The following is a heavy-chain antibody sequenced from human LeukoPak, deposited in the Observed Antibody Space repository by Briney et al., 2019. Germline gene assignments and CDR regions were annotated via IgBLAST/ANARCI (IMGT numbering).Heavy chain of an antibody. J-gene: IGHJ3*02. D-gene: IGHD6-13*01. CDR1: GFTFSSYW. V-gene: IGHV3-7*01. CDR2: IKQDGSEK. Sequence: QAGGSLRLSCAASGFTFSSYWMSWVRQAPGKGLEWVANIKQDGSEKYYVDSVKGRFTISRDNAKNSLYLQMNSLRAEDTAVYYCARDPIAAAGVDAFDIWGQGTMVTVSS. CDR3: ARDPIAAAGVDAFDI.